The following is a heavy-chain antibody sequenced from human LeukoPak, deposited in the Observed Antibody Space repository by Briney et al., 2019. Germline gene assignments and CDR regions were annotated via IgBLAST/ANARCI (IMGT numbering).Heavy chain of an antibody. J-gene: IGHJ6*02. V-gene: IGHV1-2*02. CDR3: ARDPSISSSPLRPTYYSYYGMDV. CDR1: GYTFIDYY. D-gene: IGHD6-6*01. Sequence: ASVKVSCKTSGYTFIDYYMHWVRQAPGQGLEWMAWINPSTGDTNYAQKFQGRVTTTRDTSIRTVYMELSSLRSDDTAVYYCARDPSISSSPLRPTYYSYYGMDVWGQGTTVTVSS. CDR2: INPSTGDT.